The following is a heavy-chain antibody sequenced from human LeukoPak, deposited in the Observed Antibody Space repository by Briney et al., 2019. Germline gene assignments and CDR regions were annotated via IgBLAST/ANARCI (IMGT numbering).Heavy chain of an antibody. D-gene: IGHD3-9*01. J-gene: IGHJ5*02. V-gene: IGHV5-51*01. CDR1: EYSFNNYW. Sequence: GESLKISCKGSEYSFNNYWIAWVRQMPGKGLEWMGIIYPGDSDTRYSPSFQGLVTISADKSISTAYVQWSSLKASDTAMYYCARLYDILTSNSFDPWGQGTLVTVSS. CDR2: IYPGDSDT. CDR3: ARLYDILTSNSFDP.